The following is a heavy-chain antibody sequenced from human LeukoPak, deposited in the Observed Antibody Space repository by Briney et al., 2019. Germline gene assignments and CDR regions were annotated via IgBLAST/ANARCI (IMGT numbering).Heavy chain of an antibody. CDR2: ISGSGGRT. D-gene: IGHD3-22*01. J-gene: IGHJ4*02. Sequence: GGSLRLSCAASGFTFSDYAMSWVRQAPGKGLEGVSAISGSGGRTYYADSVKGRFTVSRDNSKNTLFLQMNNLRAEDTAVYYCAKVYYDSSGSCFDYWGQGTLVTVSS. CDR1: GFTFSDYA. CDR3: AKVYYDSSGSCFDY. V-gene: IGHV3-23*01.